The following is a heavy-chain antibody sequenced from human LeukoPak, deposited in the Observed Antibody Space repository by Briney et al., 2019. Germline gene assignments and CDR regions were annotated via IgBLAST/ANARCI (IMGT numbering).Heavy chain of an antibody. CDR3: ARGQVPAARGYNWFDP. J-gene: IGHJ5*02. CDR1: GLSFNDYY. CDR2: INARGDT. D-gene: IGHD2-2*01. Sequence: PSETLSLTCAVYGLSFNDYYWNWIRQPPGKGLEWIGEINARGDTNYTPSLKSRVTISVDTSKKQFSLRLTSMIAADTALYYCARGQVPAARGYNWFDPWGQGTLVTVSS. V-gene: IGHV4-34*01.